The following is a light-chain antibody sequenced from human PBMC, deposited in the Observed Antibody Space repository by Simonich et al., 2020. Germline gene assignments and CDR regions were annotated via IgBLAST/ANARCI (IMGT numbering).Light chain of an antibody. CDR1: SSDVGGYNY. J-gene: IGLJ3*02. V-gene: IGLV2-14*01. CDR3: SSYTSSSTWV. Sequence: QSALTQPASVSGSPGQSITISCTRTSSDVGGYNYVSWYQQHPGKAPKLMIYDVSKLPSGVSNRFSGAKSGNTASLTISGLQAEDEADYYCSSYTSSSTWVFGGGTKLTVL. CDR2: DVS.